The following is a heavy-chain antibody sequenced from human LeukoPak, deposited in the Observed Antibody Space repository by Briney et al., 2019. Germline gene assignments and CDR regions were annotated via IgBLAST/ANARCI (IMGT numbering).Heavy chain of an antibody. J-gene: IGHJ4*02. Sequence: PGGSLRLSCAASGFTFSSYGMHWVRQTPGKGLEWVAFIRYDGSNKYYADSVKGRFTISRSNSKNTLYLQMGSLRAEDSALYYCAKDRVGGYSYGTPPDYWGQGTLVTVSS. V-gene: IGHV3-30*02. D-gene: IGHD5-18*01. CDR1: GFTFSSYG. CDR2: IRYDGSNK. CDR3: AKDRVGGYSYGTPPDY.